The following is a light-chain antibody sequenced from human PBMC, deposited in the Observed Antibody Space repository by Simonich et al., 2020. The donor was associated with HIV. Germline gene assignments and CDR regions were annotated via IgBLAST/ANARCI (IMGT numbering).Light chain of an antibody. J-gene: IGKJ2*01. Sequence: DIQMTQSPSTLSASVGDRVTITCRASQSISSWLAWYQQKPGKAPKLLIYKASSLESGVPSRFSGSGSGTEFTLTISSLQPDDFATYYCQQYYSTPPSFGQGTKLEIK. CDR2: KAS. V-gene: IGKV1-5*03. CDR3: QQYYSTPPS. CDR1: QSISSW.